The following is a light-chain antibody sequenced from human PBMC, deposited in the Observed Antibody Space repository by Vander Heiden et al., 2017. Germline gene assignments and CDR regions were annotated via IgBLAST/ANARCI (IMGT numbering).Light chain of an antibody. Sequence: DIQLTQSPPSASASVGDRVTITCRASQSINNYLNWYQQRPGKAPKLLMTAASSLETGVPSRFSGSGSGSDFTLTITSLQPEDFATYYCQQSYSTPLSYTFGQGTKLEIK. J-gene: IGKJ2*01. CDR2: AAS. CDR1: QSINNY. CDR3: QQSYSTPLSYT. V-gene: IGKV1-39*01.